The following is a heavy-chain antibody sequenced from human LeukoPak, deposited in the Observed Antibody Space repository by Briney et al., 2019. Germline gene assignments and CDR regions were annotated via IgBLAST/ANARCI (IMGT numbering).Heavy chain of an antibody. CDR2: IYYSGST. V-gene: IGHV4-59*01. Sequence: PSETLSLTCTVSGGSISSYYWSWIRQPPGKGLEWIGYIYYSGSTNYNPSLKSRVTISVDTSKYQFSLKLSSVTAADTAVYYCAREVAYYDSSGYYYFDYWGQGTLVTVPS. D-gene: IGHD3-22*01. CDR3: AREVAYYDSSGYYYFDY. J-gene: IGHJ4*02. CDR1: GGSISSYY.